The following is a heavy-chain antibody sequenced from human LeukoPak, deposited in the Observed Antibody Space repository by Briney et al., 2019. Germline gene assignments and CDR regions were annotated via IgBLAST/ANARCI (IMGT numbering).Heavy chain of an antibody. CDR3: ARLRYTSSPDFDY. D-gene: IGHD6-13*01. V-gene: IGHV4-59*01. Sequence: SETLSLTCTVSGGSISSYYWSWIRQPPGKGLEWIGYVYYSGSTNYNPSLKSRVTISVDTSKNQFSLRLSSVTAADTAVYYCARLRYTSSPDFDYWGQGTLVTVPS. J-gene: IGHJ4*02. CDR1: GGSISSYY. CDR2: VYYSGST.